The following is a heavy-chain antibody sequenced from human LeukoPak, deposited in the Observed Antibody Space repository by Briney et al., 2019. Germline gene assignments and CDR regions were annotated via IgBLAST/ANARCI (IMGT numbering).Heavy chain of an antibody. CDR3: ARNPILGYCSSTSCYVFDY. J-gene: IGHJ4*02. Sequence: TGGSLRLSCAASGFTFSGYAMSWVRQAPGKGLEWVSSISGSGGSTYYADSVKGRFTISRDNSKTTLYMQMNSLRAEDTAVYYCARNPILGYCSSTSCYVFDYWGQGTLVTVSS. CDR2: ISGSGGST. D-gene: IGHD2-2*01. V-gene: IGHV3-23*01. CDR1: GFTFSGYA.